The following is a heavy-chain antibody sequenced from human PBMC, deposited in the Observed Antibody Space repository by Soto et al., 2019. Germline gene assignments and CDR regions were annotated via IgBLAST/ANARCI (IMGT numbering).Heavy chain of an antibody. CDR2: ISGSGGAT. Sequence: GGSLRLSCAASGFTLSSYAMSWVRQAPGKGLEWVSAISGSGGATYYADSVKGRFTISRDNSKNTLYLQMNSLRAEDTAVYYCAKGPTIFGVVITYSYYYGLDVCGQGTTGTVSS. CDR1: GFTLSSYA. V-gene: IGHV3-23*01. CDR3: AKGPTIFGVVITYSYYYGLDV. J-gene: IGHJ6*01. D-gene: IGHD3-3*01.